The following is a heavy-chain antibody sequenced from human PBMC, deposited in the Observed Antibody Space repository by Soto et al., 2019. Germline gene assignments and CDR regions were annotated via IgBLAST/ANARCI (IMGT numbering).Heavy chain of an antibody. CDR2: ISWDGGST. D-gene: IGHD5-18*01. Sequence: GGSLRLSCAASGFTFDYYAMHWVRQAPGKGLEWVSLISWDGGSTYYADSVKGRFTISRDNSKNSLYLQMNSLRAEDTALYYCAKGSRGYSYGFPYYYYGMDVWGQGTTVTVSS. V-gene: IGHV3-43D*04. CDR1: GFTFDYYA. CDR3: AKGSRGYSYGFPYYYYGMDV. J-gene: IGHJ6*02.